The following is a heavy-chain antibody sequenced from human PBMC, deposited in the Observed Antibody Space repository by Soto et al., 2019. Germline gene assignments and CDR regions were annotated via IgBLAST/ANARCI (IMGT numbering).Heavy chain of an antibody. CDR2: TYYRSKWYN. D-gene: IGHD2-2*02. J-gene: IGHJ5*02. Sequence: SQTLSLTCAISGDSVSSNSAARNWIRQSPSRGLEWLGRTYYRSKWYNDYAVSVKSRITINPDTSKNQFSLQLNSVTPEDTAVYYCARGDCSSTSCYRYWFDPWGQGTLVTVS. CDR1: GDSVSSNSAA. V-gene: IGHV6-1*01. CDR3: ARGDCSSTSCYRYWFDP.